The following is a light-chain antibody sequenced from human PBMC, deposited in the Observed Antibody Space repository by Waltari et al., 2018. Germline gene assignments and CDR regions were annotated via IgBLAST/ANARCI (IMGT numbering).Light chain of an antibody. J-gene: IGLJ3*02. CDR1: SSDVGSYNL. CDR2: EVS. V-gene: IGLV2-23*02. CDR3: CSYAGSSTSWV. Sequence: QAALTQPAPVSGSPGQAITIPCTGTSSDVGSYNLVSWYQQHPGKAPTLMNYEVSKRPAGVSSRFSGSKSGNTASLTISGLQAEDEADYYCCSYAGSSTSWVFGGGTKLTVL.